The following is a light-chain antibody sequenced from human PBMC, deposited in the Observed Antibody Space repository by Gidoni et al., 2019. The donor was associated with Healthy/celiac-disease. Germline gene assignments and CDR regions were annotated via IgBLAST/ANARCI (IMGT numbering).Light chain of an antibody. Sequence: SVLPPPPSVSAAPVHWVTISCPGRSSNIGAGYDVHWYQQLPGTAPKLLIYGNSNRPSGVPDRFSGSKSGTADCLAITGLQDEDEADYYCQSYDSSLSDVVFGGGTKLTVL. CDR1: SSNIGAGYD. CDR2: GNS. V-gene: IGLV1-40*01. J-gene: IGLJ2*01. CDR3: QSYDSSLSDVV.